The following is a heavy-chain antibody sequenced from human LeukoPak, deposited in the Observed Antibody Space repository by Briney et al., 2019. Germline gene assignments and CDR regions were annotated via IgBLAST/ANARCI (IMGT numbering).Heavy chain of an antibody. Sequence: GSSVKVSCKASGGTFSSYAISWVRQAPGQGLEWMGGIIPIFGTANYAQKFQGRVTITTDESTSTAYMELSSLRSEDTAVYYCVRDGGYCSSTSCYIYYYYYMDVWGKGTTVTVSS. CDR1: GGTFSSYA. V-gene: IGHV1-69*05. CDR2: IIPIFGTA. CDR3: VRDGGYCSSTSCYIYYYYYMDV. J-gene: IGHJ6*03. D-gene: IGHD2-2*02.